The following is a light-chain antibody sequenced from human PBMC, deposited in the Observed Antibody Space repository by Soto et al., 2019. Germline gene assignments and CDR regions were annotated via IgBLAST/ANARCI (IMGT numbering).Light chain of an antibody. V-gene: IGKV3D-20*02. CDR1: QSVTSSH. Sequence: EIVLTQSPGTLSLSPGERATLSCRASQSVTSSHLAWYQQKPGQAPRLLIYGASSRATGIPDRFSGSGSGTDFTLTINRLEPEDSGVYYCQQRNDWVTFGGGTKVDIK. CDR3: QQRNDWVT. J-gene: IGKJ4*01. CDR2: GAS.